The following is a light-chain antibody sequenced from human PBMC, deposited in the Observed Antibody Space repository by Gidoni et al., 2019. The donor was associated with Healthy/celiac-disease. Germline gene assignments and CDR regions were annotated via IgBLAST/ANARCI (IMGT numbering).Light chain of an antibody. CDR1: SSDVGSYNL. V-gene: IGLV2-23*02. Sequence: QSALTQPASVSGSPGQSITISCTGTSSDVGSYNLASWYQQHPGKAPKLMIYEVSKRPSGVSNRFSGSKSGNTASLTISGLQAEDEADYYCCSYAGSRRVFGGGTKLTVL. CDR2: EVS. CDR3: CSYAGSRRV. J-gene: IGLJ3*02.